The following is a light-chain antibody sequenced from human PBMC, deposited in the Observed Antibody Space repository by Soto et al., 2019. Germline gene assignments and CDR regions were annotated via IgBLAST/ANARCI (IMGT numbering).Light chain of an antibody. CDR2: GAS. Sequence: ETVLTQSPGTLSVSPGESATLSCRVSQSVSSSYLAWYQQKRGQAPRLLIYGASSRATGVPDRFTGSGSGTDFTLTITRLEPEDFAVYFCQQYRRSSITFGQGTRLEIK. CDR1: QSVSSSY. J-gene: IGKJ5*01. V-gene: IGKV3-20*01. CDR3: QQYRRSSIT.